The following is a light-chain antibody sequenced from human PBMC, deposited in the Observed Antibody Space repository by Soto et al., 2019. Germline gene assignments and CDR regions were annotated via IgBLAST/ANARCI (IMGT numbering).Light chain of an antibody. CDR3: QQYGSSPGT. V-gene: IGKV3-20*01. Sequence: EIVFTQSPGTLSLSPGERATLSCRASQSVSSSYLAWYQQKPGQAPRLLIYNAFNRATGIPDRFSGSGSGTDFTLTISRLEPEDFAVYYCQQYGSSPGTLGGGTKVDIK. CDR2: NAF. J-gene: IGKJ4*01. CDR1: QSVSSSY.